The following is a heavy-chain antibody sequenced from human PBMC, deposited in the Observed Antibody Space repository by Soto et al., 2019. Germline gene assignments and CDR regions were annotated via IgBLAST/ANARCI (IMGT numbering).Heavy chain of an antibody. V-gene: IGHV2-5*02. D-gene: IGHD2-2*01. CDR2: IYWDDDK. Sequence: QITLKESGPTLVKPTQTLTLTCTFSGFSLSTSGVGVGWIRQPPGKALEWLALIYWDDDKRYSPSLKSRLTITKDTSKNQVVLTMTNMDPVDTATYYCAHIQEVRSSTSCFYYFDYWGQGTLVTVSS. J-gene: IGHJ4*02. CDR3: AHIQEVRSSTSCFYYFDY. CDR1: GFSLSTSGVG.